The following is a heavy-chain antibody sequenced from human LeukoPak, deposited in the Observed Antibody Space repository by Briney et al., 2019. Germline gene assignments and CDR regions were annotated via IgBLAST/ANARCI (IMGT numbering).Heavy chain of an antibody. J-gene: IGHJ4*01. Sequence: PSETLSLTCAVYGGPFSDYYWSWIRQPPGKGLEWIGRINHNGSTNYSPSLKSRVTISIDTSKNQFSLKLNSMTAADTAVYYCARGEGARDGYNYAGPFYFDYWGHGTLVTVSS. CDR2: INHNGST. CDR1: GGPFSDYY. CDR3: ARGEGARDGYNYAGPFYFDY. V-gene: IGHV4-34*01. D-gene: IGHD5-24*01.